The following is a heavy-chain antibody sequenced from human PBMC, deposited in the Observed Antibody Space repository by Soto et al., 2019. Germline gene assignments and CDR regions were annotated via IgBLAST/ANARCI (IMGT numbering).Heavy chain of an antibody. CDR3: ARGQSSSWYGLGYYYGMDV. D-gene: IGHD6-13*01. J-gene: IGHJ6*02. CDR2: INHSGST. Sequence: PSETLSLTCAVYGGSFSGYYWSWIRQPPGKGLEWIGEINHSGSTNYNPSLKSRVTISVDTSKNQFSLKLSSVTAADTAVYYCARGQSSSWYGLGYYYGMDVWGQGTTVTVSS. CDR1: GGSFSGYY. V-gene: IGHV4-34*01.